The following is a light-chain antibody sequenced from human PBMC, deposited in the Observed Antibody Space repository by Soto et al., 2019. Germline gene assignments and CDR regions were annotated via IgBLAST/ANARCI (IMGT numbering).Light chain of an antibody. J-gene: IGLJ3*02. CDR1: SSNIGAGYD. V-gene: IGLV1-40*01. CDR2: GNS. CDR3: QSYDSSLSGRWV. Sequence: QSVLTQPPSVSGAPGQRVTISCTGSSSNIGAGYDVHWYQQLPGTAPKLLIYGNSNRPSGVPDRFSGSKSSTSASLAITGLQAEDEADYYCQSYDSSLSGRWVFGGGTKLTVL.